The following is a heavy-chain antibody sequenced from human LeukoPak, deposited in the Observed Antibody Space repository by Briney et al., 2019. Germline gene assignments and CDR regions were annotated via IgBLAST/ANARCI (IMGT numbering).Heavy chain of an antibody. CDR2: ISGSGGNT. Sequence: GGSLRLSCAVSGFTFSSYVMSWVRQAPGKGLEWVSVISGSGGNTYYADSVRGRFTISGDNSKNTLYLQMNSLRAEDTAVYYCAKDQVALRLQSLFDYWGQGTLVTVSS. CDR1: GFTFSSYV. D-gene: IGHD5-12*01. V-gene: IGHV3-23*01. J-gene: IGHJ4*02. CDR3: AKDQVALRLQSLFDY.